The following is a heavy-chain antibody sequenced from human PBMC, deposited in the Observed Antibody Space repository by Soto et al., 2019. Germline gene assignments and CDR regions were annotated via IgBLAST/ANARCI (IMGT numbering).Heavy chain of an antibody. CDR1: GFTFSSYA. Sequence: GGSHRLSCAASGFTFSSYAMHWVRQAPGKGLEWVAVISYDGSNKYYADSVKGRFTISRDNSKNTLYLQMNSLRAEDTAVYYCARVMTTVTTPDFDYWGQGTLVTV. CDR3: ARVMTTVTTPDFDY. D-gene: IGHD4-17*01. CDR2: ISYDGSNK. J-gene: IGHJ4*02. V-gene: IGHV3-30-3*01.